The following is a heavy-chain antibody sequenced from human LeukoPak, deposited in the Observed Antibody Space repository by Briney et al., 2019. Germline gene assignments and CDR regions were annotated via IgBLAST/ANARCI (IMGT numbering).Heavy chain of an antibody. CDR2: ISAYNGNT. CDR3: AREGLGELTLDC. Sequence: EASVKVSCKASGYTFTNYYINWVRQAPGQGLEWMGWISAYNGNTNYAQNLQGRVTMTTDTSTTTAYMELRSLRSDDTAVYYCAREGLGELTLDCWGQGTLVTVSS. V-gene: IGHV1-18*01. CDR1: GYTFTNYY. D-gene: IGHD3-16*01. J-gene: IGHJ4*02.